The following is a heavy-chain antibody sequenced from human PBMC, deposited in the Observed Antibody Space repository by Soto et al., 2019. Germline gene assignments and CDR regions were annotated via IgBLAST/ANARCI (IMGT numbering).Heavy chain of an antibody. J-gene: IGHJ4*01. Sequence: ASLKVSCKASGYPFINFAIHWVRQAPGQRLEWMGWIHGGTGNTKYSEKFQDRVTITRDTSASIVYMELSRLRSDDTAVYYCARGPPTGSSGWFYFDSWG. D-gene: IGHD6-19*01. CDR1: GYPFINFA. CDR2: IHGGTGNT. CDR3: ARGPPTGSSGWFYFDS. V-gene: IGHV1-3*01.